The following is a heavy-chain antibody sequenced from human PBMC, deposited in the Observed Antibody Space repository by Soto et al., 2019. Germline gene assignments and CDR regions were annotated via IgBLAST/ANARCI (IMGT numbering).Heavy chain of an antibody. V-gene: IGHV1-69*13. J-gene: IGHJ5*02. Sequence: ASVKVSCKASGGTFSSYAISWVRQAPGQGLEWMGGIIPIFGTANYAQKFQGRVTITADESTSTAYMELSSLRSEDTAVYYCARGRITMVRDLNWFDPWGKGTLVTVSS. CDR2: IIPIFGTA. CDR1: GGTFSSYA. D-gene: IGHD3-10*01. CDR3: ARGRITMVRDLNWFDP.